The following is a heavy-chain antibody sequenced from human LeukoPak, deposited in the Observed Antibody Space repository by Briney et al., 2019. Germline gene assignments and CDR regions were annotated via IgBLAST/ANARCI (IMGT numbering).Heavy chain of an antibody. CDR2: IYYSGST. J-gene: IGHJ6*02. CDR1: GGSISSSSYY. Sequence: SETLSLTCTVSGGSISSSSYYWGWIRQPPGKGLEWIGSIYYSGSTYYNPSLKSRVTISVDTSKNQFSLKLSSVSAADTAVYYCAISRRGSSSWNSRSFYYYGMDVWGQGTTVTVSS. D-gene: IGHD6-13*01. CDR3: AISRRGSSSWNSRSFYYYGMDV. V-gene: IGHV4-39*01.